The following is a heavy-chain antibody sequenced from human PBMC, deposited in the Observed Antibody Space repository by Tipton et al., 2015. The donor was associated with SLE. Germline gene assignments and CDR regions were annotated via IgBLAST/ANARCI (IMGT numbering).Heavy chain of an antibody. J-gene: IGHJ3*02. CDR1: GGSISSSSYY. Sequence: TLSLTCTVSGGSISSSSYYWGWIRQPPGKGLEWIGSIYYSGSTYYNPSLKSRVTISVDTSKNQFSLKLSSVTAADTAVYYCAREGNYDAFDIWGQGTMVTVSS. CDR3: AREGNYDAFDI. V-gene: IGHV4-39*07. CDR2: IYYSGST. D-gene: IGHD1-7*01.